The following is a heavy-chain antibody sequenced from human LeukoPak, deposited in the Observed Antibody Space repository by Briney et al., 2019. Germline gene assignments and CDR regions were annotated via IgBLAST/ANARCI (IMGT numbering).Heavy chain of an antibody. D-gene: IGHD6-13*01. V-gene: IGHV3-11*01. CDR2: ISSSGSTI. CDR3: ARDAGRVGAKQQLANY. CDR1: GFTFSDYY. Sequence: GGSLRLSCAASGFTFSDYYVSWIRQAPGKGLEWVSYISSSGSTIYYADSVKGRFTISRDNAKNSLYLQMNSLRAEDTAVYYCARDAGRVGAKQQLANYWGQGTLVTVSS. J-gene: IGHJ4*02.